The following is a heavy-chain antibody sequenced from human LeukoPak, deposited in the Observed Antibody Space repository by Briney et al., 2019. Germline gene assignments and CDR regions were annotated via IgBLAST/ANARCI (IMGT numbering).Heavy chain of an antibody. D-gene: IGHD1-7*01. CDR3: ARVGGTNYYYYGMDV. J-gene: IGHJ6*02. V-gene: IGHV4-59*01. Sequence: SETLSLTCTVSGGSISSYYWSWIRHPPGKGLELIGYIYYSGSTNYNPSLKSRVTISVDTSKNQFSLKLSSVTAADTAVYYCARVGGTNYYYYGMDVWGQGTTVTVSS. CDR1: GGSISSYY. CDR2: IYYSGST.